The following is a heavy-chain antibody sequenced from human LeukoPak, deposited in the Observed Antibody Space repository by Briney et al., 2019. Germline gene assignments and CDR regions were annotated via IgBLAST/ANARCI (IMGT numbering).Heavy chain of an antibody. CDR1: GGSISSSSYY. CDR2: IYYSGST. D-gene: IGHD3-9*01. CDR3: ASDRIRDFDWLLSPHDAFDI. V-gene: IGHV4-39*07. J-gene: IGHJ3*02. Sequence: PSETLSLTCTVSGGSISSSSYYWGWIHQPPGKGLEWIGSIYYSGSTYYNPSLKSRVTISVDTSKNQFSLKLSSVTAADTAVYFHASDRIRDFDWLLSPHDAFDIWGQGTMVTVSS.